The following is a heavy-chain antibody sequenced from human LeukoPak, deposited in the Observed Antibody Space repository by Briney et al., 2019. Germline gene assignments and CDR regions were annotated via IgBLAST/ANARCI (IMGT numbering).Heavy chain of an antibody. D-gene: IGHD1-26*01. V-gene: IGHV3-30*18. CDR2: ISYDGSNK. Sequence: GGSLRLSCAASGFTLSSYGMHWVRQAPGKGLEWVAVISYDGSNKYYADSVKGRFTISRDNSKNTLYLQMNSLRAEDTAVYYCAKGPLWELLGWFDPWGQGTLVTVSS. CDR1: GFTLSSYG. J-gene: IGHJ5*02. CDR3: AKGPLWELLGWFDP.